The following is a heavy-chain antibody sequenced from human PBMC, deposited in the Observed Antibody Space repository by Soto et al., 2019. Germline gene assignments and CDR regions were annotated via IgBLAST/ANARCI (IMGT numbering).Heavy chain of an antibody. CDR2: ISGSGDYT. CDR1: GFTFSSYA. V-gene: IGHV3-23*01. Sequence: EVQLLESGGGLVQPGESLRLSCAASGFTFSSYAMTWVRQAPGKGLECVSSISGSGDYTYFADSVKGRFTVSRDNSKDTLYLQMSGLRVEDTAIYYCAKDSRSHPQGWFDPWGQGTLVTVSS. D-gene: IGHD2-15*01. J-gene: IGHJ5*02. CDR3: AKDSRSHPQGWFDP.